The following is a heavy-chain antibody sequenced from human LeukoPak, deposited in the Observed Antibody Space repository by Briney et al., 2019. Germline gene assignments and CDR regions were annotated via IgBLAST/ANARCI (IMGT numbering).Heavy chain of an antibody. CDR1: GFTFSSYA. Sequence: TGGSLRLSCAASGFTFSSYAMSWVRQAPGKGLEWVSAISGSGGSTYYADSVKGRFTISRDNSKNTLYLQMNSLRAEDTAVYYCARGGGGYSYGPRPYYFDYWGQGTLVTVSS. CDR3: ARGGGGYSYGPRPYYFDY. D-gene: IGHD5-18*01. CDR2: ISGSGGST. V-gene: IGHV3-23*01. J-gene: IGHJ4*02.